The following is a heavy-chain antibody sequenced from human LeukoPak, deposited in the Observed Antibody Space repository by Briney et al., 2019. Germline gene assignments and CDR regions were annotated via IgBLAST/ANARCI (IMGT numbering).Heavy chain of an antibody. D-gene: IGHD5-12*01. CDR3: ARDRAGLPFDP. Sequence: GRSLRLSCAASGFTFSSYGMHWVRQSPGRGLEWVSFISFDGSNEFYADSLKGRFTISRDNSKDTLYLQMDSLRTEDTALYYCARDRAGLPFDPWGQGTLVTVSS. V-gene: IGHV3-30*03. CDR2: ISFDGSNE. J-gene: IGHJ5*02. CDR1: GFTFSSYG.